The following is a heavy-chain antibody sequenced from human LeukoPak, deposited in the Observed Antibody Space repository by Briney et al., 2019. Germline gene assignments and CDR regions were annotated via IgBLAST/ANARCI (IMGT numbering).Heavy chain of an antibody. Sequence: SESLSLTCTVSGGSISSYYWSWIRQPAGKGLEWIGRIYTSGSTNYNPSLKSRVTMSVDTSKNQFSLKLSSVTAADTAVYYCARDPARGGDFDYWGQGILVTVSS. J-gene: IGHJ4*02. V-gene: IGHV4-4*07. D-gene: IGHD3-10*01. CDR3: ARDPARGGDFDY. CDR2: IYTSGST. CDR1: GGSISSYY.